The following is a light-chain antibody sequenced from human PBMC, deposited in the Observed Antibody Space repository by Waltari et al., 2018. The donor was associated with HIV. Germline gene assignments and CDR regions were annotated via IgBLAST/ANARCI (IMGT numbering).Light chain of an antibody. CDR2: SDS. CDR1: SSNIGAGFD. V-gene: IGLV1-40*01. Sequence: QSVLTQPPSVSGAPGQRVTISCTGSSSNIGAGFDVHWYQQLPGTAPKLLIESDSNRPSGVPDRFSGSKSGTSASRAITGLQAEDEADYYCQSYDSSLSGSDVFGTGTKVTVL. J-gene: IGLJ1*01. CDR3: QSYDSSLSGSDV.